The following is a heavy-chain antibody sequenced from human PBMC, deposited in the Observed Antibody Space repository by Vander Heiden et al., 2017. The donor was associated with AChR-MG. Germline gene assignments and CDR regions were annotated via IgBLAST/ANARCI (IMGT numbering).Heavy chain of an antibody. J-gene: IGHJ6*03. CDR2: IIPIFGTA. CDR1: GGTFSSYA. CDR3: AISSRGHYYYYMDV. V-gene: IGHV1-69*06. Sequence: QVQLVQSGAEVKKPGSSVKVSCKASGGTFSSYAISWVRQAPGQGLEWRGGIIPIFGTANYAQKCQGRVTITADKSTSTAYRELSSLRSEDTAVYYCAISSRGHYYYYMDVWGKGTTVTVSS. D-gene: IGHD3-10*01.